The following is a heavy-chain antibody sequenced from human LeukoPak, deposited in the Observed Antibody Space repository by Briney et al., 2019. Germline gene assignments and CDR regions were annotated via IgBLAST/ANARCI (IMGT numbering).Heavy chain of an antibody. V-gene: IGHV1-18*01. CDR3: AKKADYGDSNWFDP. D-gene: IGHD4-17*01. CDR1: GYTFTSFG. CDR2: ISAYNGIT. J-gene: IGHJ5*02. Sequence: ASVKVSCKASGYTFTSFGISWVRQAPGQGLEWMGWISAYNGITNYAQRFQGRVTMTTDTSTRTAFMELRSLRSEDTAVYYCAKKADYGDSNWFDPWGQGTLVTVSS.